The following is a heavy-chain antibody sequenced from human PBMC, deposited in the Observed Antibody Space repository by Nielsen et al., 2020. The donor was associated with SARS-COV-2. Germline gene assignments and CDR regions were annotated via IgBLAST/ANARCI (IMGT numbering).Heavy chain of an antibody. D-gene: IGHD6-13*01. CDR3: ARKAAGPDY. CDR2: INPSISST. J-gene: IGHJ4*02. Sequence: ASVKVSCKASGYAFTSYYIHWVRQAPGQALEWMGTINPSISSTEYALKFQGRVTITRDTSASTAYMELSSLRSEDTAVYYCARKAAGPDYWGQGTLVTVSS. V-gene: IGHV1-46*01. CDR1: GYAFTSYY.